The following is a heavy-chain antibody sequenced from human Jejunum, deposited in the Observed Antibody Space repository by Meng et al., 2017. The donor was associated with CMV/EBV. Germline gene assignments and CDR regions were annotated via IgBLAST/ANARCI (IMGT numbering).Heavy chain of an antibody. J-gene: IGHJ4*02. Sequence: SGYSFTTYAIEWVRQARGQGLEWMGWINTYTGEPTCAQGFTGRFVFSLDTSVSTAYLQINSLEGEDTAVYYCARPMGTDGYYYFDYWGLGTLVTVSS. CDR3: ARPMGTDGYYYFDY. CDR2: INTYTGEP. CDR1: GYSFTTYA. D-gene: IGHD2-8*01. V-gene: IGHV7-4-1*02.